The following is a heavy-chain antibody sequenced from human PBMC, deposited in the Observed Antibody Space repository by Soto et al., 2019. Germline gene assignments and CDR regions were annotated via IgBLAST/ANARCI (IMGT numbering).Heavy chain of an antibody. J-gene: IGHJ4*02. V-gene: IGHV3-23*01. CDR3: AKVGSGSYSAHS. Sequence: GGSLRLSCAASGFTFSSYAMNWVRQAPGKGLEWVSTISFSGVNRHYADSVKGRFTISRDNSKNTLYLQMNSLRAEDTAIYYCAKVGSGSYSAHSWGQGNLVTVSS. D-gene: IGHD3-10*01. CDR1: GFTFSSYA. CDR2: ISFSGVNR.